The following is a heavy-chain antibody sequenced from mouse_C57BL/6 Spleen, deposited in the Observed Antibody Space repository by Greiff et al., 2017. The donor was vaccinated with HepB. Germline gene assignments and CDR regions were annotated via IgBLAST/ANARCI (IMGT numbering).Heavy chain of an antibody. D-gene: IGHD2-2*01. CDR2: ISSGGSYT. V-gene: IGHV5-6*01. J-gene: IGHJ3*01. CDR3: ARHPYGCEQGFAY. CDR1: GFTFSSYG. Sequence: EVMLVESGGDLVKPGGSLKLSCAASGFTFSSYGMSWVRQTPDKRLEWVATISSGGSYTYYPDSVKGRFTISRDNAKNTLYLQMSSLKSEDTAMYYCARHPYGCEQGFAYWGQGTLVTVSA.